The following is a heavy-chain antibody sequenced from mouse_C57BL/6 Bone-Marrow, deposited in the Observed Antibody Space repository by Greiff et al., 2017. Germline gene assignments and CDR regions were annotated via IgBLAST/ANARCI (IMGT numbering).Heavy chain of an antibody. V-gene: IGHV5-17*01. Sequence: DVHLVESGGGLVKPGGSLKLSCAASGFTLSDYGMHWVRQAPEKGLEWVAYISSGSSTIYYADTVKGRFTISRDNAKNTLFLQMTSLRSEDTAMYYCAREMITTTDGYLDYWGQGTTLTVSS. CDR1: GFTLSDYG. CDR3: AREMITTTDGYLDY. J-gene: IGHJ2*01. CDR2: ISSGSSTI. D-gene: IGHD2-4*01.